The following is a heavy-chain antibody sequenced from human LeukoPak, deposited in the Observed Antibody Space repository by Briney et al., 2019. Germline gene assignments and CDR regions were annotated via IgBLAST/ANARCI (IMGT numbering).Heavy chain of an antibody. CDR1: GFTFSNSW. CDR2: VQHIGGET. CDR3: AKAGYYDSSATAWFDP. J-gene: IGHJ5*02. Sequence: PGGSLRLSCAGSGFTFSNSWMGWVRQAPGKGLEWVANVQHIGGETYYVDSVKGRFTISRDNSKNTLYLQMNSLRAEDTAVYYCAKAGYYDSSATAWFDPWGQGTLVTVSS. D-gene: IGHD3-22*01. V-gene: IGHV3-7*03.